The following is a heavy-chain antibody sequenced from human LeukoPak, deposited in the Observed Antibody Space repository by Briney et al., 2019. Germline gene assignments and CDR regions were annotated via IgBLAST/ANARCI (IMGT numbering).Heavy chain of an antibody. CDR1: GDSFSSYY. CDR2: IFSSGST. V-gene: IGHV4-4*07. CDR3: ARAQQWLPIAY. D-gene: IGHD6-19*01. Sequence: SETLSLTCTVSGDSFSSYYWTWIRQPAGKGLEWIGRIFSSGSTNYNPSLKTRVTMSIDTSKNQFSLKLTAVTAADTAIYYCARAQQWLPIAYWGQGTLVTVSS. J-gene: IGHJ4*02.